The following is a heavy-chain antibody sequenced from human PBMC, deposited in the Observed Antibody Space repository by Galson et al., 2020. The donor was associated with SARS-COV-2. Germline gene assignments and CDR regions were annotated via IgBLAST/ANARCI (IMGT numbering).Heavy chain of an antibody. V-gene: IGHV4-34*01. D-gene: IGHD3-22*01. CDR2: INHSGGT. CDR3: ARGRTDISMIVVVITAASYYFDS. J-gene: IGHJ4*02. Sequence: SQTLSLTCAVYGGSFSGYLWSWIRQPPGKGLEWIGEINHSGGTNYNPFLKSRVTISADTSKNQFSLKLTSVTAADTAVYYCARGRTDISMIVVVITAASYYFDSWGQGNLVTVSS. CDR1: GGSFSGYL.